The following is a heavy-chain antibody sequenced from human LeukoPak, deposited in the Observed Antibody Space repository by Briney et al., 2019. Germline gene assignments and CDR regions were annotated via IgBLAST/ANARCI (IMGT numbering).Heavy chain of an antibody. CDR2: IIPIFSTA. D-gene: IGHD2-2*01. CDR1: GGTFSSYA. V-gene: IGHV1-69*01. CDR3: AKVHCISTNCNHIWTYFDY. Sequence: GSSVKVSCKASGGTFSSYAISWVRQAPGQGLEWMGGIIPIFSTANYAQKFQGRVTITADESTSTAYMELSSLRSEDTAVYYCAKVHCISTNCNHIWTYFDYWGQGTLVTVSS. J-gene: IGHJ4*02.